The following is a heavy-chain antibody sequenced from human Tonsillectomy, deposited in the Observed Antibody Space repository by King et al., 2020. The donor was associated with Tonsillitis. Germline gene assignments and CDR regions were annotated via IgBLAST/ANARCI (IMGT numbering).Heavy chain of an antibody. D-gene: IGHD1-26*01. J-gene: IGHJ4*02. CDR3: YKGGSHSGSYLDYFDY. Sequence: VQLVESGGGLVQPGGSLRLSCAASGFTFSNYAMSWVRQAPGKGLEWVSVISGSGGTTYYADSVKGRFTISRDNSKNKLYLQMNSLRADNTAVYYCYKGGSHSGSYLDYFDYWGQGTLVTVSS. V-gene: IGHV3-23*04. CDR1: GFTFSNYA. CDR2: ISGSGGTT.